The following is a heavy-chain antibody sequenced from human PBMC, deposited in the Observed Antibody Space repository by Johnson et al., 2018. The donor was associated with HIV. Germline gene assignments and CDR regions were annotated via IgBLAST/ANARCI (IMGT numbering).Heavy chain of an antibody. D-gene: IGHD6-6*01. V-gene: IGHV3-66*01. CDR2: LYSACIA. CDR3: AREQLLADDAFNN. J-gene: IGHJ3*02. CDR1: GFSVSNTY. Sequence: MLLVESVVGLVQPGWSLRLSCRASGFSVSNTYMNWVRQAPGKGLESVAVLYSACIAYYADSVRGRFTTSRDNSKNTLYLQLNSQRVEDTAIYYCAREQLLADDAFNNWGQGTMVTVSS.